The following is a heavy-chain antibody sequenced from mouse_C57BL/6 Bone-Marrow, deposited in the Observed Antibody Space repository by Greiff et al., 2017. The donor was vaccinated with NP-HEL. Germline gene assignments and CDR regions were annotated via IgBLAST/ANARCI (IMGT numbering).Heavy chain of an antibody. Sequence: EVQGVESGGGLVQPGGSLKLSCAASGFTFSDYYMYWVRQTPEKSLEWVAYISNGGGSTYYPDTVKGRFTISRDNDKNTLYLQMSRLKTEDTAMYYCARHGNYSYWGQGTLVTVSA. D-gene: IGHD2-1*01. CDR2: ISNGGGST. V-gene: IGHV5-12*01. J-gene: IGHJ3*01. CDR1: GFTFSDYY. CDR3: ARHGNYSY.